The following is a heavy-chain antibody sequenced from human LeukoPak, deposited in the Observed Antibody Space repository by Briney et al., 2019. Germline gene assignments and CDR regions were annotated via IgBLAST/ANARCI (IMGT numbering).Heavy chain of an antibody. CDR1: GGSFSGYY. CDR3: ARTSRITGNRRVCRIGYNWFDP. D-gene: IGHD1-20*01. J-gene: IGHJ5*02. Sequence: PSETLSLTCAVYGGSFSGYYWSWIRQPPGKGLEWIGEINHSGSTNYNPSLKSRVTISVDTSKNQFSLKLSSVTAADTAVYYCARTSRITGNRRVCRIGYNWFDPWGQGTLVTVSS. CDR2: INHSGST. V-gene: IGHV4-34*01.